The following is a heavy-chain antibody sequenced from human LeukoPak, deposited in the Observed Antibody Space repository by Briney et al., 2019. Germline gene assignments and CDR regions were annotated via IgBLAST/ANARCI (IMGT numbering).Heavy chain of an antibody. CDR3: ARGPPEVEWELFFFDY. CDR1: GFTFSSYA. D-gene: IGHD1-26*01. J-gene: IGHJ4*02. CDR2: ISGSGGST. V-gene: IGHV3-23*01. Sequence: GGSLRLSCAASGFTFSSYAMSWVRQAPGKGLEWVSAISGSGGSTYYADSVKGRFTISRDNSKNTLYLQMNSLRAEDTAVYYCARGPPEVEWELFFFDYWGRGTLVTVSS.